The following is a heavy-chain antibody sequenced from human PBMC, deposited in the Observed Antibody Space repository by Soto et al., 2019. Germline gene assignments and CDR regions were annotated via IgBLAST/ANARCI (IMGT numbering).Heavy chain of an antibody. CDR1: GGSFSGYY. CDR2: IDHGGST. J-gene: IGHJ6*02. V-gene: IGHV4-34*01. CDR3: ARVGGYSYHLYGMDV. Sequence: QVQLQQWGAGLLKPSETLSLTCAVYGGSFSGYYWSWIRQPPGKGLEWIGEIDHGGSTNYNPSLESRVTISFDTSRNQSSLKLKSVTAADTAVYFCARVGGYSYHLYGMDVWGQGTTVTVSS. D-gene: IGHD5-18*01.